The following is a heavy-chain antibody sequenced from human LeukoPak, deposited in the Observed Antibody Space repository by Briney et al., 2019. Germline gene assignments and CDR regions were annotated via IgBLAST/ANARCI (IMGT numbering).Heavy chain of an antibody. Sequence: GGSLRLSCAASGFTFSSYAIHWVRQAPGKGLEWVAVISYDGSNKYYADSVKGRFTISRDNSKNTLYLQMNSLRAEDTAVYYCAREVEKQWLVGYYYMDVWGKGTTVTVSS. CDR3: AREVEKQWLVGYYYMDV. CDR1: GFTFSSYA. D-gene: IGHD6-19*01. J-gene: IGHJ6*03. V-gene: IGHV3-30*04. CDR2: ISYDGSNK.